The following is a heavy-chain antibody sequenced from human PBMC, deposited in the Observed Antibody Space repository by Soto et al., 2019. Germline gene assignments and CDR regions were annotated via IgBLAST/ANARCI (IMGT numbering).Heavy chain of an antibody. J-gene: IGHJ6*04. CDR2: FDPEDGET. Sequence: ASVKVSCKVSGYTLTELSMHWVRQAPGKGLEWMGGFDPEDGETIYAQKFQGRVTMTEDTSTDTAYMELSSLRSEDTAVYYCATHPIAAAGNRYYYYGMDVWGKGTTVTVSS. CDR1: GYTLTELS. CDR3: ATHPIAAAGNRYYYYGMDV. V-gene: IGHV1-24*01. D-gene: IGHD6-13*01.